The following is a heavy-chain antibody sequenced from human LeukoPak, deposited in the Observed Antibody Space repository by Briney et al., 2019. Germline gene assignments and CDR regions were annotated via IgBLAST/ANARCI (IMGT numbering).Heavy chain of an antibody. Sequence: GGSLRLSCAASGFTFSSYGMHWVRQAPGKGLEWVAFIRYDGSNKYYADSVKGRFTISRGNSKNTLYLQMNSLRAEDTAVYYCAKSALARDYYFDYWGQGTLVTVSS. J-gene: IGHJ4*02. CDR2: IRYDGSNK. D-gene: IGHD3/OR15-3a*01. V-gene: IGHV3-30*02. CDR3: AKSALARDYYFDY. CDR1: GFTFSSYG.